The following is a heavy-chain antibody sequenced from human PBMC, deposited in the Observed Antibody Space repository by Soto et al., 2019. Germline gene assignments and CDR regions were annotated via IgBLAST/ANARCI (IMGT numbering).Heavy chain of an antibody. V-gene: IGHV4-31*01. CDR3: ARAGLGIAVAVLFYNHGMDV. Sequence: QVQLQESGPGLLKPSQTLSLTCTVSGGSINSGGYYWNWIRQHPGKGLEWIGFIYYSGTTYYNPSLKSQVTISLDTSKNQLPLKLSSLTAADTPVYYCARAGLGIAVAVLFYNHGMDVWGQGTTVTVSS. J-gene: IGHJ6*02. CDR1: GGSINSGGYY. CDR2: IYYSGTT. D-gene: IGHD6-19*01.